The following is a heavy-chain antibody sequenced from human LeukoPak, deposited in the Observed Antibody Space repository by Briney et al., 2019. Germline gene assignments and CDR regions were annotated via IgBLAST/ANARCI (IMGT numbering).Heavy chain of an antibody. D-gene: IGHD3-10*01. CDR1: GGSISSGSYY. CDR3: ARDKGSGFDY. CDR2: IYTSGSS. V-gene: IGHV4-61*02. Sequence: PSETLSLTCTVSGGSISSGSYYWSWIRQPAGKGLEWIGRIYTSGSSNYNPSLKSRVTISVDTSKNQVSLKLSSVTAADTAVYYCARDKGSGFDYWGQGTLVTVSS. J-gene: IGHJ4*02.